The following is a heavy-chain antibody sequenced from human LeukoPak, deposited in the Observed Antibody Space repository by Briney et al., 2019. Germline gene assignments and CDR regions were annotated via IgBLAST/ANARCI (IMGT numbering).Heavy chain of an antibody. CDR3: ARVSVTVTKGDY. V-gene: IGHV4-38-2*02. CDR2: IYHSGST. Sequence: SETLSLTCTVSGYSISSGYYWGWIRQPPGKGLEWIGSIYHSGSTYYNPSLKSRVTISVDTSKNQFSLKLSSVTAADTAVYYCARVSVTVTKGDYGGQGTLVTVSS. CDR1: GYSISSGYY. J-gene: IGHJ4*02. D-gene: IGHD4-17*01.